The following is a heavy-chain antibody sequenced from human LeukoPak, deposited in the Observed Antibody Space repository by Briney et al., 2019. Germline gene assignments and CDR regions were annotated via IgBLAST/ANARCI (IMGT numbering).Heavy chain of an antibody. CDR1: GFTFSSYW. D-gene: IGHD6-13*01. Sequence: PGGSLRLSCAASGFTFSSYWMSWVRQAPGKGLEWVANIKQDGSEKYYVDSVKGRFTISRDNAKNSLYLQMNSLRAEDTAVYYCARAKNQGKLAYYYYMDVWGKGTTVTVSS. CDR3: ARAKNQGKLAYYYYMDV. CDR2: IKQDGSEK. V-gene: IGHV3-7*01. J-gene: IGHJ6*03.